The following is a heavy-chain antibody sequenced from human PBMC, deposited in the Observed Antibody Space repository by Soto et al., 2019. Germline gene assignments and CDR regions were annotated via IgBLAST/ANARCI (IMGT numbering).Heavy chain of an antibody. V-gene: IGHV4-31*03. CDR3: ARLNSGWHQTFDS. CDR2: ISYSGST. D-gene: IGHD6-25*01. Sequence: QVQLESSGPGLVKPSQTLSLTCTVSGGSISSVGYFWTWIRQHPAKGLEWIGHISYSGSTYFIPSLRSRLSMSVDTSKNQFSLNLTSLTVADTALYYCARLNSGWHQTFDSWGQGTLVTVSS. J-gene: IGHJ4*02. CDR1: GGSISSVGYF.